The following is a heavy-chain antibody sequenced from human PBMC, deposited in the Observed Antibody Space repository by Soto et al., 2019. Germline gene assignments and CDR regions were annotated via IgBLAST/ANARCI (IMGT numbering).Heavy chain of an antibody. Sequence: ETLSLTCTVSGGSITSSYWSWIRRPPGKGLEWIAYIYDTGISGYTPSTSYNPSLKSRVTMSVDTSKSQFSLKLTSVTAADTAVYYCARGEDAFFYYGLDVWRQRITVTVSS. CDR1: GGSITSSY. J-gene: IGHJ6*02. CDR2: IYDTGISGYTPST. V-gene: IGHV4-59*01. CDR3: ARGEDAFFYYGLDV.